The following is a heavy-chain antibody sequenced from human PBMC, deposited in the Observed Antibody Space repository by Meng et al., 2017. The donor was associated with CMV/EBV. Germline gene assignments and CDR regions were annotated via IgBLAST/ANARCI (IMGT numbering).Heavy chain of an antibody. D-gene: IGHD2-2*01. J-gene: IGHJ4*02. V-gene: IGHV3-48*03. CDR3: AISKCSTSCRYFDY. Sequence: GESLKISCAASGFTFSSYEMNWVRQAPVKGLEWVSYISSSGSTRYYADSVKGRFTISRDNAKNSLYLQMNSLRAEDTAVYYCAISKCSTSCRYFDYWGQGTLVTVSS. CDR2: ISSSGSTR. CDR1: GFTFSSYE.